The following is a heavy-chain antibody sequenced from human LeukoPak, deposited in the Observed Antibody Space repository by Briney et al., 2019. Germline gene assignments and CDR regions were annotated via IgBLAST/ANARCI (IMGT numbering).Heavy chain of an antibody. J-gene: IGHJ5*02. V-gene: IGHV3-7*01. Sequence: GGSLRLSCAASGFTFSSYWMSWVRQAPGKGLEWVANIKQDGSEKYYVDSVKGRFTISRDNAKNSLCPQMNSLRAEDTAVYYCAASRAHYDFWSGYSDWFDPWGQGTLVTVSS. CDR1: GFTFSSYW. CDR3: AASRAHYDFWSGYSDWFDP. D-gene: IGHD3-3*01. CDR2: IKQDGSEK.